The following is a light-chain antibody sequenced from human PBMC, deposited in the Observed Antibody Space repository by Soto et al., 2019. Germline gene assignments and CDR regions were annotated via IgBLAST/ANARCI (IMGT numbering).Light chain of an antibody. J-gene: IGKJ5*01. V-gene: IGKV1-39*01. CDR1: QSVTTW. CDR2: AAS. Sequence: DIQMTQSPSTLSASVGARVPITCRASQSVTTWLAWYQQKPGKAPKLLIYAASSLQSGVPSRFSGSGSGTDFTLTISSLQPEDFATYYCQQSYSTLITFGQGTRLEIK. CDR3: QQSYSTLIT.